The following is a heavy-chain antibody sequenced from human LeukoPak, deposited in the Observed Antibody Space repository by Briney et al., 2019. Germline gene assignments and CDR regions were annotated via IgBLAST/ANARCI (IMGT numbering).Heavy chain of an antibody. V-gene: IGHV1-46*01. D-gene: IGHD3-10*01. CDR3: ARDPGSSFPQNWFDP. CDR2: INPSGGSA. J-gene: IGHJ5*02. Sequence: ASVKVSCKASGYTFTSYCMHWVRRAPGQGLEYMGIINPSGGSASYAPKFQGRVTMTRDTSTSTFYMELSSLRSEDTAVYYCARDPGSSFPQNWFDPWGQGTLVTVSS. CDR1: GYTFTSYC.